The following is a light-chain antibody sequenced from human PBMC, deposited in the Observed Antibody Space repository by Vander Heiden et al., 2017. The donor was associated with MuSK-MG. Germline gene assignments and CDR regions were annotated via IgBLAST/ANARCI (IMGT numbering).Light chain of an antibody. CDR2: AAS. V-gene: IGKV1-39*01. CDR1: QSISSY. Sequence: ILTCRASQSISSYLNWYQQKPGNAPKLLIYAASSLQSGVPSRFSGSGSGTDFTLTISSLQPEDFATYYCQQSDSTPWTFGQGTKVEIK. J-gene: IGKJ1*01. CDR3: QQSDSTPWT.